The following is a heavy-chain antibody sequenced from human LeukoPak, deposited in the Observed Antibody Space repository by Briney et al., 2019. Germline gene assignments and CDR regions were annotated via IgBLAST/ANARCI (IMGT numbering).Heavy chain of an antibody. CDR2: ISSTGSN. D-gene: IGHD3-10*01. V-gene: IGHV4-59*08. CDR1: GDSISNNY. Sequence: PSETLSLTCIVSGDSISNNYWNWIRQPPGKGLEWIGYISSTGSNDYNPSLKSRVTISVDTSRNLFSLRLTSVTAADTAVYYCGRHFTGTSGNYYTDSWGQGTLVTVSS. J-gene: IGHJ5*01. CDR3: GRHFTGTSGNYYTDS.